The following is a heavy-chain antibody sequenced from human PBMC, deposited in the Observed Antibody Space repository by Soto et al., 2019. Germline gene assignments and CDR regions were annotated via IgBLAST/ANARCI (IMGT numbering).Heavy chain of an antibody. D-gene: IGHD6-19*01. CDR3: ARDGRSSDAFDI. CDR1: RYTFTGYY. Sequence: ASVKVSCKAPRYTFTGYYMHWVRQAPEQGLEWMGWINPNSGGTNYAQKFQGRVTMTRDTSISTPYMELSRLRSDDTALYYCARDGRSSDAFDIWGQGTMVTVSS. V-gene: IGHV1-2*02. J-gene: IGHJ3*02. CDR2: INPNSGGT.